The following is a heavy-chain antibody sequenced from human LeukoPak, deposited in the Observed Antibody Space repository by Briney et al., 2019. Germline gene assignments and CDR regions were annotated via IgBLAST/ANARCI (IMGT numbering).Heavy chain of an antibody. Sequence: PGGSLRLSCAASGFTFSNYWMGWVRQAPGKGLEWVANIKPDGSEKYYADSVRGRFTISRDNAKSSLNLQVGSLRAEDTAVYYCARDPTTSQGGDAFDIWGQGTRVTVSS. CDR3: ARDPTTSQGGDAFDI. V-gene: IGHV3-7*01. CDR1: GFTFSNYW. J-gene: IGHJ3*02. D-gene: IGHD1-1*01. CDR2: IKPDGSEK.